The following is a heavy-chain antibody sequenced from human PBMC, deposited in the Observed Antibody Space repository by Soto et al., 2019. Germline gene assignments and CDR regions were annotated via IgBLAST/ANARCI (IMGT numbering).Heavy chain of an antibody. Sequence: GGSLRLSCVASGFIFSDYTMNWVRQAPGKGLEWVAVKSYDGNKKDYADSVKGRFTISRDDSNNTLHLQMHSLRVEDTGVHYCVREGSYGPYNWFDPWGRGTLVTVSS. D-gene: IGHD5-18*01. CDR2: KSYDGNKK. V-gene: IGHV3-30-3*01. J-gene: IGHJ5*02. CDR1: GFIFSDYT. CDR3: VREGSYGPYNWFDP.